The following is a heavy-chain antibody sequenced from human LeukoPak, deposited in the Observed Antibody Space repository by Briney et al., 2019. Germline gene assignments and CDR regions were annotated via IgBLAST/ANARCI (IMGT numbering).Heavy chain of an antibody. CDR1: GLTFSTYW. CDR3: ARGDKFSGDY. D-gene: IGHD2-15*01. V-gene: IGHV3-7*04. J-gene: IGHJ4*02. Sequence: GGSLRLSCAASGLTFSTYWMSWARQAPGKGLEWVANIHQDGNEKYYVDSVKGRFTISRDNAKNSLYLQMNSLRAEDTAVYYCARGDKFSGDYWGQGTLVTVSS. CDR2: IHQDGNEK.